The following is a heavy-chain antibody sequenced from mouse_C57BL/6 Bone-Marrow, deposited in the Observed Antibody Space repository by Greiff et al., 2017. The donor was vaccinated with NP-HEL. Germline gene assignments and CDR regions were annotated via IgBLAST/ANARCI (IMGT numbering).Heavy chain of an antibody. CDR1: GYTFTSYW. V-gene: IGHV1-72*01. Sequence: QVHVKQSGAELVKPGASVKLSCKASGYTFTSYWMHWVKQRPGRGLEWIGRIDPNSGGTKYNEKFKSKATLTVDKPSSTAYMQLSSLTSEDSAVYYCARSTTVVYWYFDVWGTGTTVTVSS. CDR3: ARSTTVVYWYFDV. CDR2: IDPNSGGT. D-gene: IGHD1-1*01. J-gene: IGHJ1*03.